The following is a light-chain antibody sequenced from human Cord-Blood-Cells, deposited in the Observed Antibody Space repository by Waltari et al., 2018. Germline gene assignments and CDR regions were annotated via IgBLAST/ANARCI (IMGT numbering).Light chain of an antibody. Sequence: QSALTQPASVSGSPGQSITISCTGTSSDVGGSNLLSWYQQHPGKAPKLMLYEGSKRPSGVSNRFSGSKSGNTASLTISGLQAEDEADYYCCSYAGSSTYWVFGGGTKLTVL. CDR2: EGS. CDR1: SSDVGGSNL. CDR3: CSYAGSSTYWV. V-gene: IGLV2-23*01. J-gene: IGLJ3*02.